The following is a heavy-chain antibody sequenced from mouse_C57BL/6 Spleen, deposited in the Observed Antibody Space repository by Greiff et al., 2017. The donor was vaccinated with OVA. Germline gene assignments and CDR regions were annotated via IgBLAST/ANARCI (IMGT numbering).Heavy chain of an antibody. D-gene: IGHD2-1*01. CDR1: GFTFSDYG. V-gene: IGHV5-17*01. Sequence: DVQLQESGGGLVKPGGSLKLSCAASGFTFSDYGMHWVRQAPEKGLEWVAYISSGSSTIYYADTVKGRFTISRDNAKNTLFLQMTSLRSEDTAMYYCARDGNGYFDVWGTGTTVTVSS. J-gene: IGHJ1*03. CDR3: ARDGNGYFDV. CDR2: ISSGSSTI.